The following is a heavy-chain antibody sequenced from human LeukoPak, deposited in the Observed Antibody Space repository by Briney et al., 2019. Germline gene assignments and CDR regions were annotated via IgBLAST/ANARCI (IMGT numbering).Heavy chain of an antibody. CDR3: ARVYYQDSGTSYRHLDY. CDR2: IKQDESEK. Sequence: GGSLRLSCAASGFTFRSYCMTWVRQVPGKGLEWEASIKQDESEKYFLDSVKGRFTISRENAENSLYLQMNSLRAEDTAVYYCARVYYQDSGTSYRHLDYWGQGTLVTVSS. D-gene: IGHD3-22*01. V-gene: IGHV3-7*01. J-gene: IGHJ4*02. CDR1: GFTFRSYC.